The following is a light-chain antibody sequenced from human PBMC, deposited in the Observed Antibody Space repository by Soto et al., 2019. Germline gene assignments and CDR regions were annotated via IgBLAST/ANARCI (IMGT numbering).Light chain of an antibody. V-gene: IGLV2-14*01. CDR3: ASLTTPNFV. CDR1: SSDVGAYNL. CDR2: EVT. J-gene: IGLJ1*01. Sequence: QSALTQPASVSGSPGQSITISGTGTSSDVGAYNLVAWYQHLPDKAPKLIISEVTNRPSGVSDRFSGSKSGNTASLTISGLQAEDEADYYCASLTTPNFVFGSGTKLTVL.